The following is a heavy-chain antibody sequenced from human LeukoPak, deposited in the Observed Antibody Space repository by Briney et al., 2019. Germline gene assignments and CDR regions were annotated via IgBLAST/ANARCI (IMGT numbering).Heavy chain of an antibody. CDR2: ISYDGSNK. CDR1: GFTFSSYA. Sequence: GGSLRLSCAASGFTFSSYAMHWVRQAPGKGLEWVAVISYDGSNKYYADSVKGRFTISRDNSKNTLYLQMNSLRAEDTAVYYCARESGTERYFDYWGQGTLVTVSS. J-gene: IGHJ4*02. CDR3: ARESGTERYFDY. V-gene: IGHV3-30*04. D-gene: IGHD1-26*01.